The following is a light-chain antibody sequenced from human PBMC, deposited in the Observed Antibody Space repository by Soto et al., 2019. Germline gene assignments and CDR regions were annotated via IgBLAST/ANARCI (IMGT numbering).Light chain of an antibody. CDR2: GAS. CDR3: QKYKSSST. Sequence: EIVMTQKPATLSLSPGERATLSCRASQSVSSNLARYQQKPGQAPRLLIYGASTRATGIPARFSGSGSGTAFTLTITSLQPDDFGVYYCQKYKSSSTFGQGSKADI. V-gene: IGKV3-15*01. CDR1: QSVSSN. J-gene: IGKJ1*01.